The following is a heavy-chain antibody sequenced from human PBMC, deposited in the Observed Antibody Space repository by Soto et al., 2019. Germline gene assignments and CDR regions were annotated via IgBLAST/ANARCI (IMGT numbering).Heavy chain of an antibody. Sequence: EVHLVESGGGLVQPGGSLSLSCAASGFTVSSAYMAWVRQAPGKGLEWVSSIYTGGNTYYADSVKGRFTISRDSSENTLYLQMNSLRAEDTALYYCARCGGSENYCYFFDYWGRGTLITVSS. J-gene: IGHJ4*02. CDR3: ARCGGSENYCYFFDY. CDR2: IYTGGNT. D-gene: IGHD3-10*01. V-gene: IGHV3-66*01. CDR1: GFTVSSAY.